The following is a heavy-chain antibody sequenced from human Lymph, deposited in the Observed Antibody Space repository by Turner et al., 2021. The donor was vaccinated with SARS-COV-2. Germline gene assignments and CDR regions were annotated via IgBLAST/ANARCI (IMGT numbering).Heavy chain of an antibody. Sequence: AAYGFTFDAYSMHWVRQAPGKGLEWISGIRWNSGSIRYAATVKVRFTISRDNAKNSLYLQMNRLRAEDTAVYYCAKDRGVEQLDRLFDYWGQGTLVTVSS. CDR1: GFTFDAYS. CDR2: IRWNSGSI. D-gene: IGHD6-6*01. CDR3: AKDRGVEQLDRLFDY. J-gene: IGHJ4*02. V-gene: IGHV3-9*01.